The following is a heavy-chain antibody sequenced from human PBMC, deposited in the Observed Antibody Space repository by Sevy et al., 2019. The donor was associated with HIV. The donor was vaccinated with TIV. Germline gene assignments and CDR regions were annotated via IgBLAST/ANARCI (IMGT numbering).Heavy chain of an antibody. CDR2: IYHSGST. D-gene: IGHD3-22*01. CDR3: ARDDYYDSSGSTSDYYYYYGIDV. J-gene: IGHJ6*02. V-gene: IGHV4-38-2*02. Sequence: SETLSLTCTVSGYSISSGYYWGWIRQPPGKGLEWIGSIYHSGSTYYNPSLKSRVTISVDTSKNQFSLKLSSVTAADTAVYYCARDDYYDSSGSTSDYYYYYGIDVWGQGTTVTASS. CDR1: GYSISSGYY.